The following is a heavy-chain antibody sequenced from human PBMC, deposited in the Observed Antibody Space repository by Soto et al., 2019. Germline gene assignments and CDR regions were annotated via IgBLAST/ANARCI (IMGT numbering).Heavy chain of an antibody. D-gene: IGHD3-10*02. CDR1: GGTFSTFG. CDR3: ARAAPMDAGDKYYYVF. CDR2: IIPFFGTA. J-gene: IGHJ4*02. Sequence: QVQLVQSGAEVKKTGSSVKVSCKTSGGTFSTFGISWVRQAPGQGLEWMGGIIPFFGTAEDSQKFEDRITITADESTNTVYMDLRSLTSEDTALYYCARAAPMDAGDKYYYVFWGQGALVTVSS. V-gene: IGHV1-69*01.